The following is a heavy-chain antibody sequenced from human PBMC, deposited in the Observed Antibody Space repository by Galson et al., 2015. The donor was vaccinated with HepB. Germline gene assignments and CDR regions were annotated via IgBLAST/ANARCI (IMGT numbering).Heavy chain of an antibody. CDR2: ISYDGSNK. V-gene: IGHV3-30*18. J-gene: IGHJ6*02. D-gene: IGHD3-3*01. Sequence: SLRLSCAASGFTFSSYGMHWVRQAPGKGLEWVAVISYDGSNKYYADSVKGRFTISRDNSKNTLYLQMNSLRAEDTAVYYCAKTPATHYDFWSRTYYYYGMDVWGQGTTVTVSS. CDR1: GFTFSSYG. CDR3: AKTPATHYDFWSRTYYYYGMDV.